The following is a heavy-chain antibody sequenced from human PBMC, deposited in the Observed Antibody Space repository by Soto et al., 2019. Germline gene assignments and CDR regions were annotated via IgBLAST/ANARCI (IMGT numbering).Heavy chain of an antibody. CDR1: GFTFSNYT. D-gene: IGHD3-3*01. J-gene: IGHJ6*02. CDR2: ISSGTTYT. Sequence: EVQLVESGGGLVKPGESLRVSCVASGFTFSNYTMNWVRQAPGRGLEWVAAISSGTTYTYYADSVKGRFTISRDNAKNSLFLQMNSLGAEDTAVYYCATANYDLWSGYTNYFGMDVWGQGTTVTVSS. CDR3: ATANYDLWSGYTNYFGMDV. V-gene: IGHV3-21*01.